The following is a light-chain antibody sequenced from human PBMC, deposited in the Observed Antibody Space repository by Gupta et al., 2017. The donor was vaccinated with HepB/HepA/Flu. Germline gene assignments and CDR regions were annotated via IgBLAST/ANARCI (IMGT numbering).Light chain of an antibody. J-gene: IGKJ4*01. CDR1: QSVSSY. Sequence: IGLTPSPATLSLSPGERATLSCRASQSVSSYLAWYQQKPGQAPRLLIYDASNRATGIPARFSGSGSGTDFTLTISSLEPEDFAVYYCQQRSNWPLTFGGGTKVEIK. CDR3: QQRSNWPLT. CDR2: DAS. V-gene: IGKV3-11*01.